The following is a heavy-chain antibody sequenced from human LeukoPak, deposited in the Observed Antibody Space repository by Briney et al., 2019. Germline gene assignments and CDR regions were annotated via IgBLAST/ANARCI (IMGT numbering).Heavy chain of an antibody. V-gene: IGHV1-46*01. CDR1: GYTFTRWY. CDR3: ARIEGMASTTGD. D-gene: IGHD5/OR15-5a*01. CDR2: VYTSGGGT. J-gene: IGHJ4*02. Sequence: ASVKVTCKASGYTFTRWYIHWVRQAPGQGLEWMGVVYTSGGGTIYAQKFQGRVTMTRDTSTSTAYMELSSLRSEDTAVYYCARIEGMASTTGDWGQGTLVTVSS.